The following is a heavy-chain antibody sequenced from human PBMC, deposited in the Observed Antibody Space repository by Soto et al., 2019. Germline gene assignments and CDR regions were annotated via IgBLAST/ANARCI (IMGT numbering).Heavy chain of an antibody. V-gene: IGHV1-69*02. CDR2: IIPILGIA. CDR3: ARVPVRGVSHYSYGMDV. D-gene: IGHD3-10*01. J-gene: IGHJ6*02. Sequence: QVQLVQSGAEVKKPGSSVKVSCKASGGTFSSYTISWVRQAPGQGLEWMGRIIPILGIANYAQKFQGRVTITAXXSXSXXDMVLGSLRSEDTAVYYCARVPVRGVSHYSYGMDVWGQGTTVTVSS. CDR1: GGTFSSYT.